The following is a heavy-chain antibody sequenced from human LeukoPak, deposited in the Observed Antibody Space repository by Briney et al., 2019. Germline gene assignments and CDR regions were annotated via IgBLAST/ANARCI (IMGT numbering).Heavy chain of an antibody. Sequence: GGSLRLSCAASGFTFSSYSMNWVRQAPGKGLEWVSPISSSSSYIYYADSVKGRFTISRDNAKNSLYLQMNSLRAEDTAVYYCARDLTGTLSMDVWGKGTTVTVSS. CDR3: ARDLTGTLSMDV. J-gene: IGHJ6*03. CDR2: ISSSSSYI. V-gene: IGHV3-21*01. D-gene: IGHD1-20*01. CDR1: GFTFSSYS.